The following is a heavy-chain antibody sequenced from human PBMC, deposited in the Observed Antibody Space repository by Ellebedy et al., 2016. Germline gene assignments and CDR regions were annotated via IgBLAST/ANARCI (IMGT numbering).Heavy chain of an antibody. CDR1: GGSVSSDW. CDR2: VFHTGTA. J-gene: IGHJ3*01. V-gene: IGHV4-59*02. D-gene: IGHD6-19*01. Sequence: SETLSLTCNVSGGSVSSDWWNWIRRPPGKGLEWIGYVFHTGTASYNPSLNSRTTMSVDTSKSQFSLRLTSVTAADTAVYYCAKWNGGWYAFEVWGQGTMVTASS. CDR3: AKWNGGWYAFEV.